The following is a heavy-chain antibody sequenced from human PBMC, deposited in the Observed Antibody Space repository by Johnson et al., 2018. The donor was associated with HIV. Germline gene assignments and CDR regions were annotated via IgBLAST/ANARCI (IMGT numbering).Heavy chain of an antibody. J-gene: IGHJ3*02. D-gene: IGHD2-15*01. CDR1: GFTFNNYG. V-gene: IGHV3-30*02. CDR3: ARAYSYGAFDI. CDR2: IRFDETIK. Sequence: VQLVESGGGVVQPGGSLRLSCAASGFTFNNYGMHWVRQSPGKGLEWVAFIRFDETIKYYVGSLNGRFTISRDNAKNSLYLQMDSLRAEDTAIYYCARAYSYGAFDIWGQGTMVTVSS.